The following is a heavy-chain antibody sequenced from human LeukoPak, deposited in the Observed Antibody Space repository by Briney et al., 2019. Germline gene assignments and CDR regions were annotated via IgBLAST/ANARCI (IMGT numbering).Heavy chain of an antibody. D-gene: IGHD3-3*01. Sequence: GRSLRLSCAASGFTFSSYAMHWVRQAPGKGLEWVAAISYDGSNKYYADSVKGRFTISRDNSKNTLYLQMNSLRAEDTAVYYCARDRQYDFWSGYPEDYWGQGTLVTVSS. CDR1: GFTFSSYA. CDR2: ISYDGSNK. J-gene: IGHJ4*01. V-gene: IGHV3-30-3*01. CDR3: ARDRQYDFWSGYPEDY.